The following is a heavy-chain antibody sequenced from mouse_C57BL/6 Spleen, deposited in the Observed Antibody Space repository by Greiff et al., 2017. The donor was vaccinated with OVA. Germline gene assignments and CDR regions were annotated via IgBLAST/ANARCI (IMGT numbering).Heavy chain of an antibody. Sequence: EVQRVESEGGLVQPGSSMKLSCTASGFTFSDYYMAWVRQVPEKGLEWVANINYDGSSTYYLDSLKSRFIISRDNAKNILYLQMSSLKSEDTATYYCAREAAQAPWFAYWGQGTLVTVSA. CDR2: INYDGSST. J-gene: IGHJ3*01. CDR3: AREAAQAPWFAY. V-gene: IGHV5-16*01. D-gene: IGHD3-2*02. CDR1: GFTFSDYY.